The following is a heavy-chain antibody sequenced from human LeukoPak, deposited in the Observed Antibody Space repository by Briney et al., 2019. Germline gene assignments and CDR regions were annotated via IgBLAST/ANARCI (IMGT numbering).Heavy chain of an antibody. CDR3: AKGGGGYWDYYYYYYMDV. V-gene: IGHV3-23*01. D-gene: IGHD3-22*01. Sequence: GGSLRLSCAASGFTFSSYAMNWVRQAPGKGLEWVSAITGSGGRTYYADSVKGRFTISRDNSKNTLYLQMNSLRAEDTAVYYCAKGGGGYWDYYYYYYMDVWGKGTTVTVSS. CDR1: GFTFSSYA. J-gene: IGHJ6*03. CDR2: ITGSGGRT.